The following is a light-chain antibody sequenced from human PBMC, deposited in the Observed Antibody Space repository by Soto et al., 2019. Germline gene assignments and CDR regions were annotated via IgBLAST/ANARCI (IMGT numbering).Light chain of an antibody. Sequence: HPVLTQSPSASASLGASVKLTCTLSSGHNNYAIAWHQQQPEKGPRYLMKLDSDGSHTKGDGIPDRFSGSSSGAERYLTIASLQSEDEADYYCQTWGTGTWVFGGGTQLTVL. CDR3: QTWGTGTWV. CDR2: LDSDGSH. CDR1: SGHNNYA. J-gene: IGLJ3*02. V-gene: IGLV4-69*01.